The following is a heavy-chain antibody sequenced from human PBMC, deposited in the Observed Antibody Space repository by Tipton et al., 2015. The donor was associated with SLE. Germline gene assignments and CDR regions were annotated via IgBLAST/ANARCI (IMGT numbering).Heavy chain of an antibody. CDR1: GGSISSGSYY. D-gene: IGHD4-11*01. Sequence: LRLSCTVSGGSISSGSYYWSWIRRPAGKGLEWIGRIYTSGSTNYNPSLKSRVTISVDTSKNQFSLKLSSVTAADTAVYYCARDADYSKVLDYWGQGTLVTVSS. J-gene: IGHJ4*02. CDR2: IYTSGST. V-gene: IGHV4-61*02. CDR3: ARDADYSKVLDY.